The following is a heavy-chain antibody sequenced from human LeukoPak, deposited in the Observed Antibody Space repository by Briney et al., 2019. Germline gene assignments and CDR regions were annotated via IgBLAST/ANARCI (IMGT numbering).Heavy chain of an antibody. Sequence: GGSLRLSCAASGFIVSSNYMNWVRQAPGKGLEWVSVIYYGGSAYYADSVKGRFTISRDNSKNTLYLQMNSLRAEDTAVYYCARTYSSSSYSPFDYWGQGTLVTVSS. D-gene: IGHD6-13*01. J-gene: IGHJ4*02. CDR1: GFIVSSNY. CDR3: ARTYSSSSYSPFDY. CDR2: IYYGGSA. V-gene: IGHV3-53*01.